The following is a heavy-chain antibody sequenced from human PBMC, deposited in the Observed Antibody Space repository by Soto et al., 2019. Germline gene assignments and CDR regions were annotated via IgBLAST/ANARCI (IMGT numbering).Heavy chain of an antibody. CDR1: GFTFRSFA. V-gene: IGHV3-30-3*01. Sequence: PGGSLRLPRSASGFTFRSFALHRVPQAPGKGLEWVAIISYDASNKYYAASVKGRFTISRDNSKNTLYLQMNSLRAEDTAVYYCAKEGKWELDEFRYWGQGTLVTVSS. CDR2: ISYDASNK. D-gene: IGHD1-26*01. CDR3: AKEGKWELDEFRY. J-gene: IGHJ4*02.